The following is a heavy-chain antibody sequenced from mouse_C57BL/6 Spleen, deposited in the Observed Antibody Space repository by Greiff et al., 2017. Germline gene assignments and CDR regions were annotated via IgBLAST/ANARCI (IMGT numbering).Heavy chain of an antibody. CDR3: TRFYYGSSPLYYAMDY. Sequence: VQLQQSGAELVRPGASVTLSCKASGYKFTDYEMHWVKQTPVHGLEWIGAIDPETGGTAYHQKFKGKAILTADKASSTAYMELRSLTSEDSAVYYCTRFYYGSSPLYYAMDYWGQGTSVTVSS. D-gene: IGHD1-1*01. CDR1: GYKFTDYE. J-gene: IGHJ4*01. V-gene: IGHV1-15*01. CDR2: IDPETGGT.